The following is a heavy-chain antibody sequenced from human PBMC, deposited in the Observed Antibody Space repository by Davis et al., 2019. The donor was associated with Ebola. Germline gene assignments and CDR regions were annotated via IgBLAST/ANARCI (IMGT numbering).Heavy chain of an antibody. D-gene: IGHD3-3*01. CDR2: ISSSGSTI. V-gene: IGHV3-11*01. Sequence: GESLKISCAASGFTFSDYYMSWIRQAPGKGLEWVSYISSSGSTIYYADSVKGRFTISRDNAKNSLYLQMNSLRAEDTAVYYCARSSPKNDFWSGYYYDYDAFDIWGQGTMVTVSS. CDR3: ARSSPKNDFWSGYYYDYDAFDI. CDR1: GFTFSDYY. J-gene: IGHJ3*02.